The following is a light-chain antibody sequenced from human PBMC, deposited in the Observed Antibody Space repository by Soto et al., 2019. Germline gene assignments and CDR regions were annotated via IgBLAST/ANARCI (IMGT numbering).Light chain of an antibody. CDR1: QIVSAW. V-gene: IGKV1-5*01. CDR2: DAS. J-gene: IGKJ4*01. CDR3: QQYSTYSLT. Sequence: DIQMTQSPSTLSASVGDRVTISCRASQIVSAWLAWYQQKPGNAPKLLISDASSLKSGVPSRFSGSGYGTEFTLTISSLQPEDFATYYCQQYSTYSLTFGGGTKVDI.